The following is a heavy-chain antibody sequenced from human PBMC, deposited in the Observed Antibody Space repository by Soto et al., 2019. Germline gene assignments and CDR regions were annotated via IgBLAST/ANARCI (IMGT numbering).Heavy chain of an antibody. Sequence: QLQLQESGPGLVKPSETLSLTCTVSGGSISSSSYYWGWIRQPPGKGLEWIGSIYYSGSTYYNPSLKSRVTISVDTSKNQFSLKLSSVTAADTAVYYYASAQYSSGWYDAFDIWGQGTMVTVSS. CDR1: GGSISSSSYY. CDR3: ASAQYSSGWYDAFDI. D-gene: IGHD6-19*01. CDR2: IYYSGST. J-gene: IGHJ3*02. V-gene: IGHV4-39*01.